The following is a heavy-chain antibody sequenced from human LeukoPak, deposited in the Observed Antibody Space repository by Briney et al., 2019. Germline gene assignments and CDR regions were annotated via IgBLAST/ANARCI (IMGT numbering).Heavy chain of an antibody. CDR3: ARRQTIYCSSTSCLYYFDY. Sequence: SETLSLTCTVSGGSISSYYWSWIRQPAGKGLEWIGSIYYSGSTYYNPSLKSRVTISGDTSKNQFSLKLSSVTAADTAVYYCARRQTIYCSSTSCLYYFDYWAREPWSPSPQ. CDR1: GGSISSYY. V-gene: IGHV4-59*05. D-gene: IGHD2-2*01. CDR2: IYYSGST. J-gene: IGHJ4*02.